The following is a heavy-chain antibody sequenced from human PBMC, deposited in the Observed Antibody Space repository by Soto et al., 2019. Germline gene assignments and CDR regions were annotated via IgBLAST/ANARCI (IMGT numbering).Heavy chain of an antibody. CDR2: IYYSGNT. CDR1: GGSMSSNY. J-gene: IGHJ4*02. V-gene: IGHV4-59*01. Sequence: SSETLSLTCTVSGGSMSSNYWSWIRQPPGKGLEYIGYIYYSGNTNYNPSLKSRVTISVDTSKNQFSLKLTSVTAADTAVYYCARGGWYVDYWGQGTLVTVSS. D-gene: IGHD6-19*01. CDR3: ARGGWYVDY.